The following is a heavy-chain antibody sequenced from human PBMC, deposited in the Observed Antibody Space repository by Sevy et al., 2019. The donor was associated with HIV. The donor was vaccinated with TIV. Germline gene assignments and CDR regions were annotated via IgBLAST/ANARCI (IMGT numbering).Heavy chain of an antibody. CDR1: GFAFSNYFA. J-gene: IGHJ6*02. D-gene: IGHD4-17*01. CDR2: ISYDGSDK. V-gene: IGHV3-30-3*01. CDR3: ARPRANYVDHYFFYAMDV. Sequence: GGSLRLSCAASGFAFSNYFAMNWVRQAPGKGLEWVALISYDGSDKYYADSVKGRFTISRDNFKNTLYLQMNSLTTEDTAVYYCARPRANYVDHYFFYAMDVWGQGTTVTVSS.